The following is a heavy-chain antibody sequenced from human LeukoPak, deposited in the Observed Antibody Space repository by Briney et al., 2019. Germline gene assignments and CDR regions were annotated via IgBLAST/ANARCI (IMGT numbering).Heavy chain of an antibody. CDR1: GFTFSDYN. J-gene: IGHJ6*03. CDR2: ISRSGSTK. CDR3: ARVLRYCSGGNCYSGGLGYMDV. V-gene: IGHV3-11*01. D-gene: IGHD2-15*01. Sequence: PGGSLRLSCAAAGFTFSDYNMRWIRQAPGKGLEWVSSISRSGSTKYYADSVKGRFTISRDNAKNSLFLQMNSLRAEDTAVYYCARVLRYCSGGNCYSGGLGYMDVWGKGTTVTISS.